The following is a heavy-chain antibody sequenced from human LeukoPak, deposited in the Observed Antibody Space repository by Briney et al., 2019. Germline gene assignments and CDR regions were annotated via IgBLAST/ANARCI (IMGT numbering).Heavy chain of an antibody. Sequence: SETLSLTCTVSGGSISNYYWSWIRQPPGKGLEWIGYIHYSGSTSYNPSLKSRVTISVDTSKNQFSLKLRFVTPADTAVYYCARTTEGYCSGSSCYSYYYYMDVWGKGTTVTVSS. D-gene: IGHD2-15*01. J-gene: IGHJ6*03. CDR3: ARTTEGYCSGSSCYSYYYYMDV. CDR2: IHYSGST. V-gene: IGHV4-59*01. CDR1: GGSISNYY.